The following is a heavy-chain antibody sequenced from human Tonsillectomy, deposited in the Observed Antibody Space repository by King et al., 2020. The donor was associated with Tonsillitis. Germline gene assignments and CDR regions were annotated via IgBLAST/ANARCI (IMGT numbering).Heavy chain of an antibody. J-gene: IGHJ4*02. D-gene: IGHD3-22*01. V-gene: IGHV2-5*02. CDR2: IFWDDVK. Sequence: TLKESGPTLVKPTQTLTLTCTFSGFSLSTSGVGVVWIRQPPGKALAWLALIFWDDVKRYSPSLKSRLTITKDTSRNQVALTVTNVEAVDTATYYCAHFKSGYFGYWGQGTLVTVSS. CDR1: GFSLSTSGVG. CDR3: AHFKSGYFGY.